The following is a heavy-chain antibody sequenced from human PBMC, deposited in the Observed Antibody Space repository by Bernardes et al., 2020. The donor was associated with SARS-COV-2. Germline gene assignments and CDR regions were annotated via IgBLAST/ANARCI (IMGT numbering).Heavy chain of an antibody. Sequence: SETLSLTCAVSGGSISSSNWWSWVRQPPGKGLEWIGEIYHSGSTNYNPSLKSRVTISVDKSKNQFSLKLSSVTAADTAVYYCARDRIMITFGDVRGTTVRNYYYYYGMDVWGQGTTVTVSS. D-gene: IGHD3-16*01. CDR2: IYHSGST. CDR3: ARDRIMITFGDVRGTTVRNYYYYYGMDV. CDR1: GGSISSSNW. J-gene: IGHJ6*02. V-gene: IGHV4-4*02.